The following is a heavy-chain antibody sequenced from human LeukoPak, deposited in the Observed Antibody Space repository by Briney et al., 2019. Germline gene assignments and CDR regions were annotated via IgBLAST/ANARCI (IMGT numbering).Heavy chain of an antibody. J-gene: IGHJ4*02. Sequence: GGSLRLSCAASGFTFSSYAMSWVRHAPGKGLEWVSAISGSGGSTYYADSVKGRFTISRDNSKNTLYLQMNSPRAEDTAVYYCAKDHSSGWYDYWGQGTLVTVSS. CDR3: AKDHSSGWYDY. CDR2: ISGSGGST. D-gene: IGHD6-19*01. CDR1: GFTFSSYA. V-gene: IGHV3-23*01.